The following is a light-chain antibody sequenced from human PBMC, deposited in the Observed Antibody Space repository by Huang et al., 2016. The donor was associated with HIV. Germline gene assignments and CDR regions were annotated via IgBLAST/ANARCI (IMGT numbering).Light chain of an antibody. CDR1: QSLMHSAGKNY. J-gene: IGKJ1*01. CDR2: EVS. Sequence: DIMMTQTPLSLSVTPGQPASISCKSRQSLMHSAGKNYLYWYLQKPGQSPQLLIYEVSNRCAGVPDRFNGSGSGTDFTLKISRVEAEDVGIYYCMQTIQPATFGQGTKVEIK. CDR3: MQTIQPAT. V-gene: IGKV2D-29*02.